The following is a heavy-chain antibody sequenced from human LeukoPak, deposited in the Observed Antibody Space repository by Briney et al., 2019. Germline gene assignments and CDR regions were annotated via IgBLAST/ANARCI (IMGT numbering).Heavy chain of an antibody. CDR1: GFTFSTYT. CDR3: ASPVXPLPY. V-gene: IGHV3-21*01. Sequence: KAGGSLRLSCAASGFTFSTYTMNWIRQAPGKGLEWVSSISSSSTYIYYADSVKGRFTISRDNAKNSLYLQMDSLRAEDTAVYYCASPVXPLPYWGQGXLVTVSS. CDR2: ISSSSTYI. D-gene: IGHD4-17*01. J-gene: IGHJ4*02.